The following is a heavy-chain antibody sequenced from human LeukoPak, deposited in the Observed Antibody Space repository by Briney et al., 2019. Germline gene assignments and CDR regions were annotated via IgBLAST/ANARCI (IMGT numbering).Heavy chain of an antibody. J-gene: IGHJ3*02. D-gene: IGHD1-1*01. CDR2: INPSGGST. CDR3: AREERYNWNDGDAFDI. CDR1: GYTFTSYY. Sequence: ASVKVSCKASGYTFTSYYMHWVRQAPGQGLEWMGIINPSGGSTSYAQKFQGRVTMTRDTSTSTVYMALSSLRSEDTAVYYCAREERYNWNDGDAFDIWGQGTMVTVSS. V-gene: IGHV1-46*01.